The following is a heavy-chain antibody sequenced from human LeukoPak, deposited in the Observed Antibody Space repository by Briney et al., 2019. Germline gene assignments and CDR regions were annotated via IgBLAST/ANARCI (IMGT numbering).Heavy chain of an antibody. J-gene: IGHJ3*02. CDR3: ARDRSDVVVAATDAFDI. CDR1: GYTFTSYA. CDR2: INAGNGNT. V-gene: IGHV1-3*01. Sequence: GASVKVSCKASGYTFTSYAMHWVRQAPGQRLEWMGWINAGNGNTKYSQKFQGRVTITRDTSASTAYMELSSLRSEDTAVYYCARDRSDVVVAATDAFDIWGQGTMVTVSS. D-gene: IGHD2-15*01.